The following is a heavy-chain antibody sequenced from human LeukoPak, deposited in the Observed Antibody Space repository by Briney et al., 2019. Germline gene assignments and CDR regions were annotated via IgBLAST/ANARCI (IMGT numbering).Heavy chain of an antibody. Sequence: SETLSLSCTLSGGSISSSSYYWGWIRQPPGKRLEWIGSIYYSGSTYYNPSLKSRVTISVDTSKNQFSLKLSSVTAADTAVYYCARDWALMVRGIDYWGQGTLVTVSS. D-gene: IGHD3-10*01. J-gene: IGHJ4*02. V-gene: IGHV4-39*02. CDR1: GGSISSSSYY. CDR3: ARDWALMVRGIDY. CDR2: IYYSGST.